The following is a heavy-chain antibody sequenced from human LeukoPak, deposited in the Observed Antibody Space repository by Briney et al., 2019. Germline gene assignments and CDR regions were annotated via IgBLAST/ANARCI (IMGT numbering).Heavy chain of an antibody. CDR1: GFTLNKFW. D-gene: IGHD3-10*01. CDR3: ARGRFYYGWSMDV. Sequence: GGSLRLSCAVSGFTLNKFWLSWVRQAPGKGLEWVANINQDESEKYYMDSVKGRFTISRDNAENSVSLQMNSLRDEDTAVYYCARGRFYYGWSMDVWGQGTTVTVSS. V-gene: IGHV3-7*01. CDR2: INQDESEK. J-gene: IGHJ6*02.